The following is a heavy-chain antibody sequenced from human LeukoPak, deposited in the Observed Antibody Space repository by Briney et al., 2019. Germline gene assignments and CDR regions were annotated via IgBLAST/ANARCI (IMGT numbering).Heavy chain of an antibody. J-gene: IGHJ4*02. Sequence: GRSLRLSCAASGFTFDDYAMHWVRQAPGKGLEWVAVIWYDGSNKYYADSVKGRFTISRDNSKNTLYLQMNSLRAEDTAVYYCARANYGDYVLGHWGQGTLVTVSS. CDR3: ARANYGDYVLGH. V-gene: IGHV3-33*08. D-gene: IGHD4-17*01. CDR2: IWYDGSNK. CDR1: GFTFDDYA.